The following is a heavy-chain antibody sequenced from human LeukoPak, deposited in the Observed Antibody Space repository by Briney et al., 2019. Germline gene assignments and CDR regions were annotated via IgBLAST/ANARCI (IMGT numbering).Heavy chain of an antibody. V-gene: IGHV3-48*02. J-gene: IGHJ4*02. CDR3: ARDEDAF. CDR2: ISSDSSTI. CDR1: GFTFNSYN. Sequence: GGSLRLSCAASGFTFNSYNMNWVSQARGKGLEWVSYISSDSSTIFYADSVKGRFTISRDNVKNSLLLQLNSLRDEDTAVYYCARDEDAFGGQGTLVTVSS.